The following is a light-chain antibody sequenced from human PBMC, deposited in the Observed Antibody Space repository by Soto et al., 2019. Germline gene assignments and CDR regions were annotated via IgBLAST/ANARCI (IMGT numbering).Light chain of an antibody. Sequence: QSALTQPASVSRSPGQSIAIFCTGTSSDVGSSNLLSWYQHHPGKAPKLIIYEGTRRPSGVSGRFSGSMSGNTASLTISGLQAEDEAEYYCCSFARGSTSYVFGTGTQLTVL. CDR1: SSDVGSSNL. V-gene: IGLV2-23*01. CDR2: EGT. J-gene: IGLJ1*01. CDR3: CSFARGSTSYV.